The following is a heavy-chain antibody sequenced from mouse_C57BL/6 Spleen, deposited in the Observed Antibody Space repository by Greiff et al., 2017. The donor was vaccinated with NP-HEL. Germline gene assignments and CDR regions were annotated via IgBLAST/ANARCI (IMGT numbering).Heavy chain of an antibody. Sequence: QVQLQQPGAELVRPGSSVKLSCKASGYTFTSYWMHWVKQRPIQALEWIGNIDPSDSETHYNQKFKDKATLTVDKSSSTAYMQLSSLTSEDSAVYYCARGNYDGAWFAYWGQGTLVTVSA. CDR2: IDPSDSET. D-gene: IGHD2-4*01. V-gene: IGHV1-52*01. CDR3: ARGNYDGAWFAY. J-gene: IGHJ3*01. CDR1: GYTFTSYW.